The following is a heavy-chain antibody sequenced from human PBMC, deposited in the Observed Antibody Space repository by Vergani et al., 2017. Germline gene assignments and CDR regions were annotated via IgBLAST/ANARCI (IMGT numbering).Heavy chain of an antibody. CDR2: INHSGRT. J-gene: IGHJ4*02. CDR1: GGSFSDYY. D-gene: IGHD3-10*01. CDR3: ARGPLSSGGN. V-gene: IGHV4-34*01. Sequence: QVKLQQWGAGLLKPSATLSLTCAVYGGSFSDYYWSWIRQPPGKGLEWIGEINHSGRTNYNPSLKSRVTISVDTSKNQFSLKLSSVTAADAAVYYCARGPLSSGGNWGQGTLVTVSS.